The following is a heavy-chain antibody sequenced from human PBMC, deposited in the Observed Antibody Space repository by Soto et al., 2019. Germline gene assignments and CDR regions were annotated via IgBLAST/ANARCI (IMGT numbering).Heavy chain of an antibody. CDR3: ARLVSLLQPIDS. CDR2: IFPRDFDV. J-gene: IGHJ5*01. Sequence: GESLKISCQTSVYTFTNYWIGWVRQMPGGGLEWLGLIFPRDFDVRYSPSFEGQVTISADRSTATAFIQWRSLEASDSALYFCARLVSLLQPIDSWGQGTPVTVSS. D-gene: IGHD4-4*01. CDR1: VYTFTNYW. V-gene: IGHV5-51*01.